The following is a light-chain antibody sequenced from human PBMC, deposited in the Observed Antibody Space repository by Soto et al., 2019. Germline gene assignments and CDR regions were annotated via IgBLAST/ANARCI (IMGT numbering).Light chain of an antibody. CDR3: QQYNSWPPIT. Sequence: EVLMTQSPATLSVSPGDRATLSCRASESVSRNLAWYQQKPGQAPRLLIYDASTRATGIPDRFSGGGSGTEFTLTISSLQSEDFVVYYCQQYNSWPPITFGQGTRLEI. CDR1: ESVSRN. CDR2: DAS. J-gene: IGKJ5*01. V-gene: IGKV3-15*01.